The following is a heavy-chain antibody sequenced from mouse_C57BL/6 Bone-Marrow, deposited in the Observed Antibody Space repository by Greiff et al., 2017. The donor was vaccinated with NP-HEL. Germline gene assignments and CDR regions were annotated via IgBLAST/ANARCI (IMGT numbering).Heavy chain of an antibody. CDR2: IYPRSGNT. CDR1: GYTFTSYG. D-gene: IGHD1-1*01. V-gene: IGHV1-81*01. Sequence: VQLQQSGAELARPGASVKLSCTASGYTFTSYGISWVKQRTGQGLEWIGEIYPRSGNTYYNEKFKGKATLTADKSSSTAYMELRSLTSEDSAVYFGARWNYGSSYAYWGQGTLGTVSA. CDR3: ARWNYGSSYAY. J-gene: IGHJ3*01.